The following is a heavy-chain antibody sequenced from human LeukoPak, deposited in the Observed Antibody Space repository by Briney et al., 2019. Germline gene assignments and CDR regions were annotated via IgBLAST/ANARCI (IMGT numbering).Heavy chain of an antibody. J-gene: IGHJ4*02. CDR1: GFTFSSYG. V-gene: IGHV3-33*06. CDR2: IWYDGSNK. CDR3: EKGYSGYDYFDY. D-gene: IGHD5-12*01. Sequence: GGSLRLSCAASGFTFSSYGMHWVRQAPGKGLEWVAVIWYDGSNKYYADSVKGRFTISRDNSKNTPYLQMNSLRAEDTAVYYCEKGYSGYDYFDYWGQGTLVTVSS.